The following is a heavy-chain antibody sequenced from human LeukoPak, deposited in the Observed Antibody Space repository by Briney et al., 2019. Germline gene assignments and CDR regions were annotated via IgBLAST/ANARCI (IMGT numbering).Heavy chain of an antibody. CDR2: ISSSSSYI. J-gene: IGHJ4*02. Sequence: GGSLRLSCAASGFTFSSYSMNWVRQAPGKGLEWVSSISSSSSYIYYAVSLKGRFTISRDNSKNTVYMQMNSLRAEDTAVYYCVKDADNYYGSRSTYHFDNWGQGTLVSVSS. CDR3: VKDADNYYGSRSTYHFDN. D-gene: IGHD3-10*01. CDR1: GFTFSSYS. V-gene: IGHV3-21*04.